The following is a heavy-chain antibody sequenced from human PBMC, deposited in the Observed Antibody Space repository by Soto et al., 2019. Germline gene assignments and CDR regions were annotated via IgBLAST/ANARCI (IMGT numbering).Heavy chain of an antibody. Sequence: QVQLVQSGAEVKKPGASVKVSCKASGYTFTSYAMHWVRQAPGQRLEWMGWINAGNGNTKYSQKFQGRVTITRDTXXXXXXXXXXXXXXXXXXXXXXXXXXXXXSXDYWGQGTLVTVSS. CDR1: GYTFTSYA. V-gene: IGHV1-3*01. J-gene: IGHJ4*02. CDR2: INAGNGNT. CDR3: XXXXXXXSXDY.